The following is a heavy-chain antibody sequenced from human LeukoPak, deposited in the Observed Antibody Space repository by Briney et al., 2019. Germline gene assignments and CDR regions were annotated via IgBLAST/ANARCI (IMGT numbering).Heavy chain of an antibody. Sequence: SETPSLTCTVSGYSISSGYYWGWIRQPPGKGLEWIGSIYHSGSTYYNPSLKSRVTISVDTSKNQFSLKLSSVTAADTAVYYCAGQRITMVRGVIRGNWFDPWGQGTLVTVSS. CDR2: IYHSGST. D-gene: IGHD3-10*01. CDR3: AGQRITMVRGVIRGNWFDP. V-gene: IGHV4-38-2*02. J-gene: IGHJ5*02. CDR1: GYSISSGYY.